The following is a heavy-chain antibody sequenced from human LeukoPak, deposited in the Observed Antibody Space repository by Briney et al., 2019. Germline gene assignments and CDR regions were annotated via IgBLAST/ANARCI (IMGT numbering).Heavy chain of an antibody. J-gene: IGHJ5*02. CDR3: AKDTYSYGYNWFDP. D-gene: IGHD5-18*01. Sequence: GGSLRLSCAASGFTFSSYAMSWVRQAPGKGLEWVSAISGSGGSTYYADSVKGRFTISRDSSKNSLYLQMNSLRTEDTALYYCAKDTYSYGYNWFDPWGQGTLVTVSS. CDR1: GFTFSSYA. V-gene: IGHV3-43*02. CDR2: ISGSGGST.